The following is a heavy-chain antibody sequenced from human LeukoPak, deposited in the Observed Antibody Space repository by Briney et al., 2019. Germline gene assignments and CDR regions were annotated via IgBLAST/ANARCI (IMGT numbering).Heavy chain of an antibody. V-gene: IGHV1-2*02. Sequence: EASVTVSCKASGYTFTGYYMHWVRQAPGQGLEWMGWINPNSGGTNYAQTFQGRVTMTRDTSISTAYMELSRLRSDDTAVYYCVEDRYYYYGMDVWGQGTTVTVSS. CDR3: VEDRYYYYGMDV. J-gene: IGHJ6*02. CDR2: INPNSGGT. CDR1: GYTFTGYY.